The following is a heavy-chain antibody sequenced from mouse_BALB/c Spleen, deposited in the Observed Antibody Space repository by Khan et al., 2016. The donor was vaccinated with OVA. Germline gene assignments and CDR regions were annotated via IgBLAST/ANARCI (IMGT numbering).Heavy chain of an antibody. V-gene: IGHV1S81*02. Sequence: VKLLESGAELVKPGASVKLSCKASGYTFTSYYMYWVKQRPGQGLEWIGEINPSDGDTNFNEKFKIKATLTVDKSSSTAYMQLSSLTSEDSAVYYCTRSGYGTFAYWGRGTLVTVSA. J-gene: IGHJ3*01. CDR1: GYTFTSYY. CDR3: TRSGYGTFAY. D-gene: IGHD2-1*01. CDR2: INPSDGDT.